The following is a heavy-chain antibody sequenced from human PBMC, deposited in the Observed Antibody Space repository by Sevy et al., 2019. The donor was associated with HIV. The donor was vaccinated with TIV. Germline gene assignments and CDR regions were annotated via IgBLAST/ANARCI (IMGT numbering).Heavy chain of an antibody. Sequence: GGSLRLSFAASGFTFSTYAMSWVRQAPGKGLEWVSVISGSGGGTYYADSVKGRFTISRDNSKNTLYLQMNSLRAGDSAVYYCAKDAYYYNSSGYSLSQWYYGMDVWGQGTTVTVSS. V-gene: IGHV3-23*01. CDR2: ISGSGGGT. J-gene: IGHJ6*02. CDR3: AKDAYYYNSSGYSLSQWYYGMDV. CDR1: GFTFSTYA. D-gene: IGHD3-22*01.